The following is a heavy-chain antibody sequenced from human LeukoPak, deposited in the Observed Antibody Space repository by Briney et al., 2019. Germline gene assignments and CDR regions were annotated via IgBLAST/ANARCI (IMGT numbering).Heavy chain of an antibody. V-gene: IGHV3-11*01. CDR1: GFTFSDYY. CDR3: AIAKPVEMATITGWGTTVDY. D-gene: IGHD5-12*01. CDR2: ISSSGSII. J-gene: IGHJ4*02. Sequence: GGSLRLSCAASGFTFSDYYMSWIRQAPGKGLEWVSYISSSGSIIYYADSVKGRFTISRDNAKNSLYLQMNSLRAEDTAVYYCAIAKPVEMATITGWGTTVDYWGQGTLVTVSS.